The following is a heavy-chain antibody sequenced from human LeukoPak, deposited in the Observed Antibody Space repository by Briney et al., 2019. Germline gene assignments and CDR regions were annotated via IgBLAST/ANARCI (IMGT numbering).Heavy chain of an antibody. J-gene: IGHJ4*02. Sequence: PGGSLRLSCAASGFTFSSYSMRWVRQAPGKGLEYVSGISGNGGSTYYANSVKGRFTISRDNSKNTLYLQMGSLRAEDMTVYYRARGGSSWYYPYFDYWGQGTLVTISS. CDR1: GFTFSSYS. D-gene: IGHD6-13*01. CDR3: ARGGSSWYYPYFDY. CDR2: ISGNGGST. V-gene: IGHV3-64*01.